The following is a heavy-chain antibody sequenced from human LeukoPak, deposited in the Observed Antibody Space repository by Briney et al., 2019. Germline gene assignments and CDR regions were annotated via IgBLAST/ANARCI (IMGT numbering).Heavy chain of an antibody. CDR2: ISAYNGNT. Sequence: ASVKVSCKASGYTFTSYGISWVRQAPGQGLEWMGWISAYNGNTNYAQKLQGRVTMTTDTSTSTAYMELRRRRSDDTAVYDCARDCCDEYYYDSSSPQGAFDIWGQGTMVTVSS. CDR1: GYTFTSYG. V-gene: IGHV1-18*01. J-gene: IGHJ3*02. CDR3: ARDCCDEYYYDSSSPQGAFDI. D-gene: IGHD3-22*01.